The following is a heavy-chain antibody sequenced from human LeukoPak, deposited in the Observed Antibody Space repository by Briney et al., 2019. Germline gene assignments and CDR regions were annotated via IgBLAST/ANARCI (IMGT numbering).Heavy chain of an antibody. V-gene: IGHV3-21*01. Sequence: GGSLRLSCAASGFTFSSYNMNWVRQAPGKGLEWVSSITSGSSYRFYADSVKGRFTISRDNAKNSLYLQMNSLRAGDTAVYYCARDPYSGSYGNYYYYFMDVWGKGTTVTISS. D-gene: IGHD1-26*01. CDR3: ARDPYSGSYGNYYYYFMDV. CDR2: ITSGSSYR. CDR1: GFTFSSYN. J-gene: IGHJ6*03.